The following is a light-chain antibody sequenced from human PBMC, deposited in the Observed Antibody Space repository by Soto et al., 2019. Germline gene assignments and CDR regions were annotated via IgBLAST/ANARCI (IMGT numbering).Light chain of an antibody. CDR2: ANN. J-gene: IGLJ2*01. V-gene: IGLV1-44*01. CDR3: SSFRSLSNTTFTVV. Sequence: QSVLTQPPSASGTPGQRVTISCSGSNSNVGNNTVNWYQQFPGTSPRLLIEANNQRASGVPDRFSGSKSANSASLAISGLKSEDEADYYCSSFRSLSNTTFTVVFGGGTKLTVL. CDR1: NSNVGNNT.